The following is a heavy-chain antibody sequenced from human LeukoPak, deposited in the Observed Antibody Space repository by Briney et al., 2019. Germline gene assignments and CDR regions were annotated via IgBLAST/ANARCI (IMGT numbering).Heavy chain of an antibody. Sequence: SETLSLTRAVYGGSFSGYYWGWIRQPPGKGLEWIGEINHSGSTNYNPSLKSRVTISVDTSKNQFSLKLSSVTAADTAVYYCARGIPRYYVYATLDYFDYWGQGTLVTVSS. CDR1: GGSFSGYY. V-gene: IGHV4-34*01. CDR3: ARGIPRYYVYATLDYFDY. J-gene: IGHJ4*02. D-gene: IGHD2-8*01. CDR2: INHSGST.